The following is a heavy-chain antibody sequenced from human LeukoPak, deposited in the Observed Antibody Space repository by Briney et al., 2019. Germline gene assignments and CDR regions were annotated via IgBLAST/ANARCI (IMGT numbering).Heavy chain of an antibody. J-gene: IGHJ6*02. CDR2: IYHSGST. D-gene: IGHD3-10*01. CDR3: ARGDGSGSSSYGLDV. V-gene: IGHV4-4*02. Sequence: SGTLSLTCAVSGGSISSSNWWSWVRQPPGKGLEWIGEIYHSGSTNYNPSLKSRVTISVDKSKNQFSLKLSSVTAADTAVYYCARGDGSGSSSYGLDVWGQGSTVTVSS. CDR1: GGSISSSNW.